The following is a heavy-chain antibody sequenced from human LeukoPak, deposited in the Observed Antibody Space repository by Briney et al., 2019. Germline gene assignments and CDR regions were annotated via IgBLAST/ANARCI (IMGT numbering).Heavy chain of an antibody. CDR1: GYTFSNYY. V-gene: IGHV1-46*01. Sequence: ASVKVSCKASGYTFSNYYLYWVRQAPGQGLEWMGIINPIGGSTNYAHKIQGRVTMTRDTSTSTVYMELSSLRSEDTAVYYCARVLRRDGFKGLDYWGQGTLVTVSS. CDR3: ARVLRRDGFKGLDY. D-gene: IGHD5-24*01. J-gene: IGHJ4*02. CDR2: INPIGGST.